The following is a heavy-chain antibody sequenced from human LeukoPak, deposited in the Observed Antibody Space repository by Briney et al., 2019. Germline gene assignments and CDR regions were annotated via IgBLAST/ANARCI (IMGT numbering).Heavy chain of an antibody. CDR3: ARDSGNYGGDWFDP. CDR1: GGSISSYS. Sequence: PSETLSLTCTVSGGSISSYSWTWIRHGPGKGLEWIGNISYTGNTNYNPSLKSRVTMSVDTSKNQFSLNLSAVTAADTALYYCARDSGNYGGDWFDPWGQGTLVPVSS. J-gene: IGHJ5*02. V-gene: IGHV4-59*01. CDR2: ISYTGNT. D-gene: IGHD1-26*01.